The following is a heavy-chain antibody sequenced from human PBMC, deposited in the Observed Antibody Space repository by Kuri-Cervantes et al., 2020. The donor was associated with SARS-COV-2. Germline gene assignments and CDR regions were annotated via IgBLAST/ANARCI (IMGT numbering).Heavy chain of an antibody. J-gene: IGHJ4*02. CDR3: ARDIYYYDSSSYYFKQSFFDS. CDR1: GFSFSGYA. Sequence: GESLKISCAASGFSFSGYAMHWVRQAPGEGLEWVAVISNDGSKEYYADSVKGRFTISRDNSKNTLYLHMNRLTSEDTAFYYCARDIYYYDSSSYYFKQSFFDSWGQGTLVTVSS. CDR2: ISNDGSKE. D-gene: IGHD3-22*01. V-gene: IGHV3-30*01.